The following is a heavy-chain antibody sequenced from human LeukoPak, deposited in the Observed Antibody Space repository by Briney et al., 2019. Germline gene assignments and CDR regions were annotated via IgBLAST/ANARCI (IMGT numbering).Heavy chain of an antibody. CDR3: TRADYGDYVVYDNWFDP. CDR1: GGSISSYY. J-gene: IGHJ5*02. D-gene: IGHD4-17*01. CDR2: IYYSGST. V-gene: IGHV4-59*01. Sequence: SETLSLTCTVSGGSISSYYWSWIRQPPGKGLEWIGYIYYSGSTNYNPSLKGRVTISVDTSKNQFSLKLSSVTAADTAVYYCTRADYGDYVVYDNWFDPWGQGTLVTVSS.